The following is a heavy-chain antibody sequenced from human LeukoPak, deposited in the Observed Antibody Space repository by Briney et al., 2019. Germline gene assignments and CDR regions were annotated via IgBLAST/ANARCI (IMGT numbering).Heavy chain of an antibody. D-gene: IGHD2-15*01. J-gene: IGHJ4*02. CDR1: GFTFSDYW. CDR2: IKPDGSEI. Sequence: GGSLRLSCAASGFTFSDYWMDWARQAPGKGLEWVANIKPDGSEIYYVDTVKGRFTISRDNAKNSLYLQMNSLRAEDTAVYYCTRSLDYWGQGTLVTVSS. CDR3: TRSLDY. V-gene: IGHV3-7*02.